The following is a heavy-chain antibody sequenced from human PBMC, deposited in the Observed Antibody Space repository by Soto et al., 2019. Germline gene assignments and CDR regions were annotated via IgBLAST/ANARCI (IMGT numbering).Heavy chain of an antibody. J-gene: IGHJ4*02. CDR2: IHFNGNT. CDR1: AASFSKYD. D-gene: IGHD3-16*01. Sequence: PSETLSRTCTVSAASFSKYDWTLIRQSPGKGLEWIGYIHFNGNTNYNPSLNIRVTMSLDTSKKQFSLNLSSVTAAYTAVYYCASVTFGGIVLAHWGQGAMVTVS. CDR3: ASVTFGGIVLAH. V-gene: IGHV4-59*01.